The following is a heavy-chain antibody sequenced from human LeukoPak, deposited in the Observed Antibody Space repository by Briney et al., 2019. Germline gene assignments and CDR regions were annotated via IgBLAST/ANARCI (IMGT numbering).Heavy chain of an antibody. CDR3: AREVDAAVTDFDY. CDR2: IKGVGSEK. J-gene: IGHJ4*02. V-gene: IGHV3-7*01. D-gene: IGHD6-13*01. Sequence: GGSLRLSCAASGFTFSSYAMSWARQAPGKGLEGVGNIKGVGSEKSFVNSLRGRFTISRDNARSSLLLQMNSLTVGDTAVYYCAREVDAAVTDFDYWGQGTLVTVSS. CDR1: GFTFSSYA.